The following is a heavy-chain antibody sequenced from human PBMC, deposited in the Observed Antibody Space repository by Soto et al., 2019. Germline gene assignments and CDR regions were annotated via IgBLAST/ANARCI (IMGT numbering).Heavy chain of an antibody. CDR3: ARTPGGHQLPGGY. J-gene: IGHJ4*02. D-gene: IGHD3-16*01. V-gene: IGHV3-23*01. CDR2: VSGSGEST. CDR1: GFSFSNYV. Sequence: EVQLLESGGGLVQPGGSLRLSCAASGFSFSNYVMSWVRQAPGKGLEWVSTVSGSGESTYYTDSVKGRFSISRDNSKSTLFLQMTSLRVEDTALYYCARTPGGHQLPGGYGGQVNLVTVSS.